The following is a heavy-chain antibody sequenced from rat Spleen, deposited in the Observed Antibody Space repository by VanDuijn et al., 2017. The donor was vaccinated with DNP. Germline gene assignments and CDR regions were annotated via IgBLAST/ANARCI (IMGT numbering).Heavy chain of an antibody. D-gene: IGHD1-12*01. Sequence: EVQLVESGGGPVQPGRSLKLSCAVSGITFSDHNMAWVRQAPKKGLEWVATILYDGSSTYYRDSVKGRFTISRDNAKSTLYLQMDSLRSEDTATYYCARHRTIMPYYYAMDAWGQGASVTVSS. CDR2: ILYDGSST. CDR3: ARHRTIMPYYYAMDA. V-gene: IGHV5-7*01. J-gene: IGHJ4*01. CDR1: GITFSDHN.